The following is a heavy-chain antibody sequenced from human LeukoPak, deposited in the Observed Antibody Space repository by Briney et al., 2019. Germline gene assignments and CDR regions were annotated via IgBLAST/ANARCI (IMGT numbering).Heavy chain of an antibody. CDR1: RFTFSYYA. J-gene: IGHJ4*02. D-gene: IGHD6-13*01. CDR3: ARGSSSWYPTYYFDY. Sequence: GGSLRLSCAASRFTFSYYAMNWVRQAPGKGLEWVSYISSSGSTIYYADSVKGRFTISRDNAKNSLYLQMNSLRAEDTAVYYCARGSSSWYPTYYFDYWGQGTLVTVSS. CDR2: ISSSGSTI. V-gene: IGHV3-48*03.